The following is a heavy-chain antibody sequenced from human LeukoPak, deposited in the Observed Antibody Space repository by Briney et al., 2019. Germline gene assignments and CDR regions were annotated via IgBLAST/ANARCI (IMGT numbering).Heavy chain of an antibody. Sequence: ASVKVSCKASGGTFSSYAISWVRQAPGQGLEWMGGIIPIFGTANYAQKFQGRVTITADESTSTAYMELSSLRSEDTAVYYCARAPYYGSGTGDYWGQGTLVTVSS. CDR3: ARAPYYGSGTGDY. CDR1: GGTFSSYA. V-gene: IGHV1-69*01. CDR2: IIPIFGTA. D-gene: IGHD3-10*01. J-gene: IGHJ4*02.